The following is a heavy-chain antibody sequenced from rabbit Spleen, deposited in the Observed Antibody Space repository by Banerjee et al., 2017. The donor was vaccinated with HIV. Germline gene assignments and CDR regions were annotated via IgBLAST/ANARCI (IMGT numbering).Heavy chain of an antibody. V-gene: IGHV1S45*01. J-gene: IGHJ4*01. CDR2: FDTGSSGFT. D-gene: IGHD4-1*01. CDR3: ARDLTEFIGWNFGW. Sequence: QEQLEESGGGLVQPEGSLTLTCTASGFSFNRNNYMCWVRQAPGKGLEWIACFDTGSSGFTYFATWAKGRFTCSKTSSTTVTLQMTSLTAADTATYFCARDLTEFIGWNFGWWGPGTLVTVS. CDR1: GFSFNRNNY.